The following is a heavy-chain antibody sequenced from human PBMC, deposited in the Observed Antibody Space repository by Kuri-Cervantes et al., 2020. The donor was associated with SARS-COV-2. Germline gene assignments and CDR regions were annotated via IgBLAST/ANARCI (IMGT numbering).Heavy chain of an antibody. D-gene: IGHD3-22*01. CDR1: GFTFSSYA. CDR3: ANGGSGYYLHDAFDI. J-gene: IGHJ3*02. V-gene: IGHV3-23*01. Sequence: GGSLRLSCAASGFTFSSYAMSWVRQAPGKGLEWVSAISGSGGSTYYADSVKGRFTISRDNSKNTLCLQMNSLRAEDTAVYYCANGGSGYYLHDAFDIWGQGTMVTVSS. CDR2: ISGSGGST.